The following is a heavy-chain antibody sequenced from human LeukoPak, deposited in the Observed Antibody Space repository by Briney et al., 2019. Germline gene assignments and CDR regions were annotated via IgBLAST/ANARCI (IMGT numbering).Heavy chain of an antibody. CDR2: ISSNGRDT. CDR3: ARLAAAGHSDY. D-gene: IGHD6-13*01. V-gene: IGHV3-64D*06. J-gene: IGHJ4*02. Sequence: GSLRLSCSASEFTFGTYTMLWVRQAPGKGLEYVSAISSNGRDTYYAASVRGRFSISRVNSNNTLYLQMSSLKPEDTAMYYCARLAAAGHSDYWGQGSLVAVSS. CDR1: EFTFGTYT.